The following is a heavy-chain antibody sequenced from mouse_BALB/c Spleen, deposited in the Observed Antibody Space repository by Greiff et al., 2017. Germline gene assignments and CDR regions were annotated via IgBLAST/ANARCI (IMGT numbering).Heavy chain of an antibody. CDR3: ARGRDYYGNFDAMDY. CDR2: INSNGGST. CDR1: GFTFSSYG. J-gene: IGHJ4*01. V-gene: IGHV5-6-3*01. D-gene: IGHD2-1*01. Sequence: EVHLVESGGGLVQPGGSLKLSCAASGFTFSSYGMSWVRQTPDKRLELVATINSNGGSTYYPDSVKGRFTISRDNAKNTLYLQMSSLKSEDTAMYYCARGRDYYGNFDAMDYWGQGTSVTVSS.